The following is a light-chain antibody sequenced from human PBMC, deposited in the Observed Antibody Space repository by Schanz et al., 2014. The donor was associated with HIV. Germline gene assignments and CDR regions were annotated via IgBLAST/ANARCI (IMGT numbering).Light chain of an antibody. CDR3: QQCDSYPYT. J-gene: IGKJ2*01. Sequence: AIRIRQSPSSLSASTGDRVTITCRARQPISNYLAWYRQKPGTAPKLLIYAASTLQSGVPSRFSGSGSGTNFTLTISCLQSEDFATYYCQQCDSYPYTFGQGTKLDIK. V-gene: IGKV1-8*01. CDR2: AAS. CDR1: QPISNY.